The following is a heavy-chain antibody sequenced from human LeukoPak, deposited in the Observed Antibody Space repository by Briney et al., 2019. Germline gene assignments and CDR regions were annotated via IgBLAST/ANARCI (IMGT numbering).Heavy chain of an antibody. D-gene: IGHD3-22*01. CDR3: AREYYYDSSGYYYVIDY. CDR2: IIPIFGTA. CDR1: GGTFTSYA. V-gene: IGHV1-69*05. J-gene: IGHJ4*02. Sequence: SVKVSCKASGGTFTSYAINWVRQAPGQGLEWMGRIIPIFGTANYAQKFQGRVTITTDESTSTAYMELSSLRSEDTAVYYCAREYYYDSSGYYYVIDYWGQGTLVTVSS.